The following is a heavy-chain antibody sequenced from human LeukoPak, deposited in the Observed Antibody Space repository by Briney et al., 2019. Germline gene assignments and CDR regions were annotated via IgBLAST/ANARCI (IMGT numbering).Heavy chain of an antibody. V-gene: IGHV1-69*05. J-gene: IGHJ4*02. Sequence: SAKVSCKASGGTFSSCAISWVRQAPGQGLEWMGGIIPIFGTANYAQKFQGRVTITTDESTSTAYMELSSLRSEATAVYYCASEVRAVAGHFDYWGQGTLVTVSS. CDR1: GGTFSSCA. D-gene: IGHD6-19*01. CDR3: ASEVRAVAGHFDY. CDR2: IIPIFGTA.